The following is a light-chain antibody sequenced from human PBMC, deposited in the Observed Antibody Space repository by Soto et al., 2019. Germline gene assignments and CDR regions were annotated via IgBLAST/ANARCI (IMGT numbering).Light chain of an antibody. CDR2: GAS. CDR1: QSVSSN. Sequence: EIVMTQSPATLSVSPGERATLSCRASQSVSSNVAWYQQKPGQAPSLLIYGASARATGIPARFSGSGSGTEFTLTISSLQSEDFAVYYCQQYNNWPPEYTFGQGTRLEIK. CDR3: QQYNNWPPEYT. J-gene: IGKJ2*01. V-gene: IGKV3-15*01.